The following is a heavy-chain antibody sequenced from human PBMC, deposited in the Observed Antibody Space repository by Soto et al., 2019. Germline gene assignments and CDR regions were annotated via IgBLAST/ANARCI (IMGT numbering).Heavy chain of an antibody. J-gene: IGHJ3*02. CDR2: ITPDGNKA. Sequence: QVQLVDSGGDVVQPGRSLRLSCAASGSTFSSSNRHWVRQAAGKGLEWVTHITPDGNKAYYADSLRGRFTVSRDNAMNTVYLQLNSLRPEDTAVYHCVRGPSHGAFDIWGQGTLVTVSS. V-gene: IGHV3-30-3*01. CDR1: GSTFSSSN. CDR3: VRGPSHGAFDI.